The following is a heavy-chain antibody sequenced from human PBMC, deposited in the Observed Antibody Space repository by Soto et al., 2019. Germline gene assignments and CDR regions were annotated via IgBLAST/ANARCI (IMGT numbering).Heavy chain of an antibody. CDR3: ARGPPNSI. CDR2: IYHSGST. V-gene: IGHV4-30-2*01. Sequence: SETLSLTCAVSGGSISSGGYSWSWIRQPPGKGLEWIGYIYHSGSTYYNPSLKSRVTISVDRSKNQFSLKLSSVTAADTAVYYCARGPPNSIWGEGTLVTVSS. J-gene: IGHJ4*02. D-gene: IGHD3-22*01. CDR1: GGSISSGGYS.